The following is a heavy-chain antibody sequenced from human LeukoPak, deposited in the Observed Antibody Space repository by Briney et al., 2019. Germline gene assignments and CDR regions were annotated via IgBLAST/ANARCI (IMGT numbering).Heavy chain of an antibody. CDR1: GFTFDDYA. CDR2: ISWNSGSI. CDR3: AKGRSITIFGVDLAFDY. J-gene: IGHJ4*02. D-gene: IGHD3-3*01. V-gene: IGHV3-9*01. Sequence: GRSLRLSCAASGFTFDDYAMHWVRRAPGKGLEWVSGISWNSGSIGYADSVKGRFTISRDNAKNSLYLQMNSLRAEDTALYYCAKGRSITIFGVDLAFDYWGQGTLVTVSS.